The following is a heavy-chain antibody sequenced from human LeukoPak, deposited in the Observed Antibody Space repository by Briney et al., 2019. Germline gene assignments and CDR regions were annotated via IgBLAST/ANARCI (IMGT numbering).Heavy chain of an antibody. CDR1: GFTFSAYE. CDR2: IGSSGSTV. V-gene: IGHV3-48*03. J-gene: IGHJ4*02. D-gene: IGHD7-27*01. Sequence: GGSPRLSCAASGFTFSAYEMNWVRQAPGKGLEWVSYIGSSGSTVYYADSVKGRFTISRDNAKNSLYMQMESLRDEDTAVYYCARHSAEKYTGAYGWAPPDDYWGQGTLVTVSS. CDR3: ARHSAEKYTGAYGWAPPDDY.